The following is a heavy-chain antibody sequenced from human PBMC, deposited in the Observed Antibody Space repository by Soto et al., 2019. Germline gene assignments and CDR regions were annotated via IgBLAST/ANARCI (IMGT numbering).Heavy chain of an antibody. Sequence: GGSLRLSCAASGFTFSGYAMTWARQAPGKGLEWVSGISGSGGSTYYADSVKGRFTISRDNSKNTLYLQMNSLRADDTAVYYCAKDRSPTQTRLIDYWGQGALVTVSS. J-gene: IGHJ4*02. CDR1: GFTFSGYA. D-gene: IGHD1-7*01. CDR2: ISGSGGST. V-gene: IGHV3-23*01. CDR3: AKDRSPTQTRLIDY.